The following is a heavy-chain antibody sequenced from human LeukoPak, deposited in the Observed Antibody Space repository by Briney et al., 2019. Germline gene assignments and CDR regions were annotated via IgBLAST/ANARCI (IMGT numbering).Heavy chain of an antibody. CDR3: ARDYSSGWTGGWFDP. CDR1: GGTFSSYA. Sequence: GASVKVSCKASGGTFSSYAISWVRQAPGQGLEWMGGIIPIFGTANYAQKFQGRVTITADESTSTAYMELSSLRSEDTAVYYCARDYSSGWTGGWFDPWGQGTLVTVSS. J-gene: IGHJ5*02. D-gene: IGHD6-19*01. CDR2: IIPIFGTA. V-gene: IGHV1-69*13.